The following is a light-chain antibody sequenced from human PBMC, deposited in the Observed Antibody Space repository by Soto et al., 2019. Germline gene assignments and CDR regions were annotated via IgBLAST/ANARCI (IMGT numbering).Light chain of an antibody. CDR1: SSDVGGYNY. J-gene: IGLJ3*02. CDR2: DVS. Sequence: QSALTQPRSVSGSPGQSVTISCTGTSSDVGGYNYVSWYQHHPGKAPKLMIFDVSTRPSGVPDRFSASKSGNTASLTISELQAEDEADYYCCSYAGPYPRVFGGGTKLTVL. V-gene: IGLV2-11*01. CDR3: CSYAGPYPRV.